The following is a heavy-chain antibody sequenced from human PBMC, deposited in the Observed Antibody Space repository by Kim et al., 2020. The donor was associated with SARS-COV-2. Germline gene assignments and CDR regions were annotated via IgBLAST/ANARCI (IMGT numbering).Heavy chain of an antibody. J-gene: IGHJ4*02. CDR2: IWYDGSNK. D-gene: IGHD3-10*01. V-gene: IGHV3-33*01. Sequence: GGSLRLSCAASGFTFSSYGMHWVRQAPGKGLEWVAVIWYDGSNKYYADSVKGRFTISRDNSKNTLYLQMNSLRAEDTAVYYCARDLPYGSGLYWGQGTLVTVSS. CDR1: GFTFSSYG. CDR3: ARDLPYGSGLY.